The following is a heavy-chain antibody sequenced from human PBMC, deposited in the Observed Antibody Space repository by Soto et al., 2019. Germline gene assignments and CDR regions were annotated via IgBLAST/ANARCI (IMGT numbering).Heavy chain of an antibody. J-gene: IGHJ5*02. CDR2: INAGNGNT. CDR1: GYTFTSYA. CDR3: ARFEYYYGSGSYYNWFDP. D-gene: IGHD3-10*01. V-gene: IGHV1-3*01. Sequence: ASVKVSCKASGYTFTSYAMHWVRQAPGQRLEWMGWINAGNGNTKYSQKFQGRVTITRDTSASTAYMELSSLRSEDTAVYYCARFEYYYGSGSYYNWFDPWGQGTLVTVSS.